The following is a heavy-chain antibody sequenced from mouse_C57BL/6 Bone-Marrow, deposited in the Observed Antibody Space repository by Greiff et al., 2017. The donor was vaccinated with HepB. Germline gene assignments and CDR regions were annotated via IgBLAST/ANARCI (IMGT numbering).Heavy chain of an antibody. Sequence: VKLMESGAELVKPGASVKLSCKASGYTFTSYWMHWVKQRPGQGLEWIGMIHPNSGSTNYNEKFKSKATLTVDKSSSTAYMQLSSLTSEDSAVYYCARLGGSSYNYYAMDYWGQGTSVTVSS. CDR1: GYTFTSYW. CDR2: IHPNSGST. D-gene: IGHD1-1*01. CDR3: ARLGGSSYNYYAMDY. V-gene: IGHV1-64*01. J-gene: IGHJ4*01.